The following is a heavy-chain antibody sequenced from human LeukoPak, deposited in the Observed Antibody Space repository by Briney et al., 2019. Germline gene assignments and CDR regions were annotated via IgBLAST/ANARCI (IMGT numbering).Heavy chain of an antibody. V-gene: IGHV4-39*07. Sequence: SETLSLTCTVSGGSISSSSYYWGWIRQPPGKGLEWIGSIYYSGSTYYNPSLKSRVTISVDTSKNQFSLKLSSVTAADTAVYYCARDDSRDWYFDLWGRGTLVTVSS. D-gene: IGHD2-15*01. CDR1: GGSISSSSYY. CDR2: IYYSGST. J-gene: IGHJ2*01. CDR3: ARDDSRDWYFDL.